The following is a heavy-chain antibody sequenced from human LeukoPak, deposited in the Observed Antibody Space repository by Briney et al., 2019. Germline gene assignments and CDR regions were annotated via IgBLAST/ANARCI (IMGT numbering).Heavy chain of an antibody. V-gene: IGHV4-30-4*01. CDR1: GGSISSGDYY. Sequence: PSQTLSLTCTVSGGSISSGDYYWSWIRQPPGKGLEWIGYIYYSGSTYYNPSLKSRVTISVDTSKNRFSLKLSSVTAADTAVYYCARDQGFGEVDYWGQGTLVTVSP. J-gene: IGHJ4*02. CDR3: ARDQGFGEVDY. D-gene: IGHD3-10*01. CDR2: IYYSGST.